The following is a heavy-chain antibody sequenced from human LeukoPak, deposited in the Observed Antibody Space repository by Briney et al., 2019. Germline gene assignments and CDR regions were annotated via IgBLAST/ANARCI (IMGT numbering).Heavy chain of an antibody. CDR2: ISSSGSTI. Sequence: PGGSLRLSCAASGFTFSSYEMNWVRQAPGKGLEWVSYISSSGSTIYYADSVKGRFTISRDNAKNSLYLQMNSLRAEDTAVYYCARGEYSCNAEGTQYYIDYWGEGTLVTASS. J-gene: IGHJ4*02. CDR1: GFTFSSYE. CDR3: ARGEYSCNAEGTQYYIDY. V-gene: IGHV3-48*03. D-gene: IGHD1-1*01.